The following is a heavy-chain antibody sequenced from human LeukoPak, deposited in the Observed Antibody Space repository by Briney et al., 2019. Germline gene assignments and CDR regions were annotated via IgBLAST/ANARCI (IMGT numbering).Heavy chain of an antibody. V-gene: IGHV3-74*01. CDR1: GFTFSSYW. J-gene: IGHJ3*02. D-gene: IGHD2-21*02. CDR2: IASDGSST. CDR3: ARVASVTGAFDI. Sequence: GGSLRLSCAASGFTFSSYWMNWVRQAPGKGLVWVSRIASDGSSTTYADSVKGRFSISRDNAKNTLYLQMNSLRVEDTAVYYCARVASVTGAFDIWGQGTMVTVSS.